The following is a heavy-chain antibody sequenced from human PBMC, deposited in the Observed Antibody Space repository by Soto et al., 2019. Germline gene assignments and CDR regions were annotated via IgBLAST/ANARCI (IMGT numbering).Heavy chain of an antibody. CDR1: GGTISSYY. D-gene: IGHD6-13*01. Sequence: SETLSLTCPVSGGTISSYYWSWIRQPPGKGLEWIGYIYYSGSTNYNPSLKSRVTISVDTSKNQFSLKLSSVTAADTAVYYCARAKAPLYSSSWYWFDPWGQGTLVTVSS. J-gene: IGHJ5*02. V-gene: IGHV4-59*08. CDR2: IYYSGST. CDR3: ARAKAPLYSSSWYWFDP.